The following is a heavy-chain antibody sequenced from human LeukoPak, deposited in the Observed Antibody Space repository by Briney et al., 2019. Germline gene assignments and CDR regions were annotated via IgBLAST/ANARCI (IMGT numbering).Heavy chain of an antibody. CDR2: LHFSGNP. J-gene: IGHJ4*02. V-gene: IGHV4-39*01. Sequence: SGTLTLTCTVSDDSISTNNYYWSWIRQPPGKGLESVAILHFSGNPYYSPSLNSRVSISVDTSKNPFSLMLKSVTATDTAVYYCTRGGDVYKSGNFWGQGTLVTVSS. CDR1: DDSISTNNYY. CDR3: TRGGDVYKSGNF. D-gene: IGHD5-24*01.